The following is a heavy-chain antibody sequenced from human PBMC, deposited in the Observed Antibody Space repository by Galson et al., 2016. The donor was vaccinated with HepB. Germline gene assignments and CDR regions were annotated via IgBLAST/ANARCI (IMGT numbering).Heavy chain of an antibody. CDR1: SSIFSNAW. J-gene: IGHJ4*01. D-gene: IGHD6-13*01. Sequence: SLRLSCAASSSIFSNAWMNWVRQAPGKGLEWVGRIKSKSAGGTIDYAAPVTGRFTISRDDSQNTLFLQMNSLQTEDTAVYYCTTSGGTSGGSTWPPHWGHGTLVTVSS. CDR3: TTSGGTSGGSTWPPH. CDR2: IKSKSAGGTI. V-gene: IGHV3-15*07.